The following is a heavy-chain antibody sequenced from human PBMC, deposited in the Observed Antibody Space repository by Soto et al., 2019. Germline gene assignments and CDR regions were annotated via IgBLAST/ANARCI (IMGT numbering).Heavy chain of an antibody. J-gene: IGHJ5*02. CDR3: ARYSSSSGSVLDP. CDR1: GGFITSSRFY. V-gene: IGHV4-39*01. D-gene: IGHD6-6*01. CDR2: IFYSGST. Sequence: SETLSLTCTVSGGFITSSRFYWGWVRQPPGKGLEWIGHIFYSGSTYYNPSLKSRVTVPVDTSKNQFSLRLTSVTAADTAVYYCARYSSSSGSVLDPCGQGTLVTVSS.